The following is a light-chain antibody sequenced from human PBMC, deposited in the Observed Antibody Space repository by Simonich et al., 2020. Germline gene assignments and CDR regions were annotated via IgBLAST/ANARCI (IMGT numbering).Light chain of an antibody. CDR3: QQYNNWPPWT. J-gene: IGKJ1*01. Sequence: EIVMTQSPATLSVSPGERATLSGRASQSVSSNLAWYQQKPGQAPRLLIYGASTRATGIPAGCSGSGSGTEFTLTISSMQSEDFAVYYCQQYNNWPPWTFGQGTKVEIK. CDR2: GAS. CDR1: QSVSSN. V-gene: IGKV3-15*01.